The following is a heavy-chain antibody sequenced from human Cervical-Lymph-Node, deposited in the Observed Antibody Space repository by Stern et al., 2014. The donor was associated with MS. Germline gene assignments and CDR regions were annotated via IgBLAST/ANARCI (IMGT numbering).Heavy chain of an antibody. J-gene: IGHJ3*02. D-gene: IGHD3-3*01. Sequence: QVQLVQPGAEVKKPGASVKVSCKASGYTFTGYYIHWVRQAPGQGLQWMGCINPNRGGTNYAQRFQNRVTMTRDTSITTAYMELSRLTSDDTAVYYCARDLMDDFWSAYYKGNNAFDMWGQGTMVTVSS. CDR3: ARDLMDDFWSAYYKGNNAFDM. V-gene: IGHV1-2*02. CDR1: GYTFTGYY. CDR2: INPNRGGT.